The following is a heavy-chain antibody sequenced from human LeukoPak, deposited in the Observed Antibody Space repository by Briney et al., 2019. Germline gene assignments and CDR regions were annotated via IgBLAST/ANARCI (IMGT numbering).Heavy chain of an antibody. CDR2: IYYSGST. J-gene: IGHJ5*02. CDR3: ARVDSSSWYTKAFDP. D-gene: IGHD6-13*01. Sequence: SETLSLTCTVSGGSISSSSYYWGWIRQPPGKGLEWIGSIYYSGSTYYNPSLKSRVTISVDTSKNQFSLKLSSVTAADTAVYYCARVDSSSWYTKAFDPWGQGTLVTVSS. CDR1: GGSISSSSYY. V-gene: IGHV4-39*07.